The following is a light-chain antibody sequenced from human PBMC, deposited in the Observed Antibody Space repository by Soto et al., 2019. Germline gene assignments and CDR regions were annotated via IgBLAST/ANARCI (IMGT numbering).Light chain of an antibody. J-gene: IGKJ2*01. Sequence: EIVLTQSPGTLSLSPGERATLSCRTSQGISGAYLAWYQQKPGQASRLLVYSASSRTPGIPDRISGSGSLTDFTLTINRLEPEDFAVYFCPQYDRSCLSTYGQGTKLEI. CDR2: SAS. V-gene: IGKV3-20*01. CDR1: QGISGAY. CDR3: PQYDRSCLST.